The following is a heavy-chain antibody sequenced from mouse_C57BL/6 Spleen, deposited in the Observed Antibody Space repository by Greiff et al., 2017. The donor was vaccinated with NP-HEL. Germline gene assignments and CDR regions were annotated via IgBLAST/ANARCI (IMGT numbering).Heavy chain of an antibody. CDR1: GFTFSDYG. CDR2: ISSGSSTI. J-gene: IGHJ2*01. Sequence: EVQGVESGGGLVKPGGSLKLSCAASGFTFSDYGMHWVRQAPEKGLEWVAYISSGSSTIYYADTVKGRFTISRDNAKNTLFLQMTSLRSEDTAMYYCAKSHDGYYSYFDYWGQGTTLTVSS. V-gene: IGHV5-17*01. D-gene: IGHD2-3*01. CDR3: AKSHDGYYSYFDY.